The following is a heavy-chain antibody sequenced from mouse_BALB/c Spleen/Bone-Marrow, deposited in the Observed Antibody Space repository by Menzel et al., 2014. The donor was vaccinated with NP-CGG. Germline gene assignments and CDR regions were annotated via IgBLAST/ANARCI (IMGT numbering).Heavy chain of an antibody. CDR3: ARNVYYYGSSPMDY. CDR1: GVSSTSYA. D-gene: IGHD1-1*01. CDR2: IWSGGST. V-gene: IGHV2-2*02. Sequence: QVQLQQPGPGLVQPSQSLSITCTVSGVSSTSYAVHWVRQSPGKGLEWLGVIWSGGSTDYNAAFISRLSISKDNSKSQVFFKMNSLQANDTAIYYCARNVYYYGSSPMDYWGQGTSVTVSS. J-gene: IGHJ4*01.